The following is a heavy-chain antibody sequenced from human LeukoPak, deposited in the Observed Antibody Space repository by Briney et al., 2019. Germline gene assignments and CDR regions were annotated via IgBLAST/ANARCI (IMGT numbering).Heavy chain of an antibody. CDR2: IYNGGII. Sequence: SETLSLTCTVSGDSISRYYWSWIRQPAGKGLEWIGRIYNGGIITYNPSLKSRVTMSVDTSKNQFSLKLSSVTAADTAVYYGARVGDSSGYSSLDYWGQGTLVTVSS. V-gene: IGHV4-4*07. D-gene: IGHD3-22*01. J-gene: IGHJ4*02. CDR3: ARVGDSSGYSSLDY. CDR1: GDSISRYY.